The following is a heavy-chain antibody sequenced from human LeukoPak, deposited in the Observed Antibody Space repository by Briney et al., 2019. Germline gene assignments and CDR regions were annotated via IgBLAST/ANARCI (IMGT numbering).Heavy chain of an antibody. CDR3: ARFGSSPAAGAFDI. V-gene: IGHV4-61*02. CDR1: GGSISSGSYY. J-gene: IGHJ3*02. D-gene: IGHD6-6*01. CDR2: IYTSGST. Sequence: SETLSLTCTVSGGSISSGSYYWSWIRQPAGKGLEWIGRIYTSGSTNYNPSLKSRVTISVDTSKNQFSLKLSSVTAADTAVYYCARFGSSPAAGAFDIWGQGTMVTVSS.